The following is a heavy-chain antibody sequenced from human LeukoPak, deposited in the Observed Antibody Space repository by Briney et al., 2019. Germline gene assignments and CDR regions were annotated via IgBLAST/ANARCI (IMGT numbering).Heavy chain of an antibody. CDR1: GGSISTSDRY. J-gene: IGHJ6*03. Sequence: PSETLSLTCTVSGGSISTSDRYWGWIRQPPGKGLEWIGSIYHSGSTYYNPSLKSRVTISVDTSKNQFSLKLSSVTAADTAVYYCAREFTSLEYSSSHYYYYYMDVWGKGTTVTVSS. D-gene: IGHD6-6*01. CDR2: IYHSGST. V-gene: IGHV4-39*07. CDR3: AREFTSLEYSSSHYYYYYMDV.